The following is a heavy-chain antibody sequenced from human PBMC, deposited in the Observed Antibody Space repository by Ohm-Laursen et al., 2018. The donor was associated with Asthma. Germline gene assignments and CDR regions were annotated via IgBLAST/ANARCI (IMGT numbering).Heavy chain of an antibody. CDR3: AGNIVGATMAWFDP. D-gene: IGHD1-26*01. CDR1: GYTFTGYY. CDR2: INPSGGST. J-gene: IGHJ5*02. Sequence: SVKVSCNASGYTFTGYYMHWVRQAPGQGLEWMGIINPSGGSTSYAQKFQGRVTMTRDTSTSTVYMELSSLRSEDTAVYYCAGNIVGATMAWFDPWGQGTLVTVSS. V-gene: IGHV1-46*03.